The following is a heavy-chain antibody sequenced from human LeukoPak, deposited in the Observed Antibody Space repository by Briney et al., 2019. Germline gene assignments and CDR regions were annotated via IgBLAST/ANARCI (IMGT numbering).Heavy chain of an antibody. CDR3: AGQIPEWLFRGGGWFDP. Sequence: PGGSLRLSCAASGFTFSNAWMSWVRQAPGKGLEWVSVIYSGGSTYYADSVKGRFTISRDNSKNTLYLQMNSLRAEDTAVYYCAGQIPEWLFRGGGWFDPWGQGTLVTVSS. CDR1: GFTFSNAW. CDR2: IYSGGST. J-gene: IGHJ5*02. V-gene: IGHV3-66*04. D-gene: IGHD3-3*01.